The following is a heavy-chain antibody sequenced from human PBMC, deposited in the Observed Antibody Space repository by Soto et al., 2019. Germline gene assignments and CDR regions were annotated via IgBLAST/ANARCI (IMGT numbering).Heavy chain of an antibody. CDR3: ARDMHAVFTHYFDP. CDR1: GGSLSGYY. CDR2: INHSGST. V-gene: IGHV4-34*01. Sequence: SETLSLTCGVDGGSLSGYYWSWIRQTPGKGLEWIGEINHSGSTNYNPSLRSRVTISVDTSKSQFSLKLSSVTAADTAVYYCARDMHAVFTHYFDPWGQGTLVTVS. D-gene: IGHD1-26*01. J-gene: IGHJ5*02.